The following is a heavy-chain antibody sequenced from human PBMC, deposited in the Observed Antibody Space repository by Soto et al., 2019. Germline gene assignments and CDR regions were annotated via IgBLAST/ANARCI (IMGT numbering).Heavy chain of an antibody. Sequence: PGGSLRLSCAASGFTFDDYAMHWVRQAPGKGLEWVSGISWNSGSIGYADSVKGRFTISRDNAKNSLYLQMNSLRAEDTALYYCAKDMGQLVYYYYGMDVWGRGTTVTVS. CDR1: GFTFDDYA. V-gene: IGHV3-9*01. J-gene: IGHJ6*02. CDR3: AKDMGQLVYYYYGMDV. D-gene: IGHD6-6*01. CDR2: ISWNSGSI.